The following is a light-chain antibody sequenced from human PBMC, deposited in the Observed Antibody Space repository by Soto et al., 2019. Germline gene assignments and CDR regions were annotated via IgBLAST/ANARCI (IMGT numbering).Light chain of an antibody. Sequence: QSVLTQRASVSGSPGQSIAISCTGTSSDVGGYNYVSWYQQYPGKAPKLVIYHVSNRPSGVSNRFSGSKSGNSASLTISGLQAEDEADYYCSSYTSTSTYVFGTGTKLTVL. CDR1: SSDVGGYNY. J-gene: IGLJ1*01. CDR2: HVS. CDR3: SSYTSTSTYV. V-gene: IGLV2-14*01.